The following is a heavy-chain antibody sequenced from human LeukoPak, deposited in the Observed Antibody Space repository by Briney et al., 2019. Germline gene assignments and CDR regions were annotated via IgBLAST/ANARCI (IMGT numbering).Heavy chain of an antibody. Sequence: ASVKVSCKASGYTFTSYAMHWVRQAPGQRLEWMGWINAGNGNTKYSQKFQGRVTITRDISASTAYMELSSLRSEDTAVYYCARDQDSSGNPYNWFDPWGQGTLVTVSS. CDR3: ARDQDSSGNPYNWFDP. CDR2: INAGNGNT. V-gene: IGHV1-3*01. D-gene: IGHD3-22*01. CDR1: GYTFTSYA. J-gene: IGHJ5*02.